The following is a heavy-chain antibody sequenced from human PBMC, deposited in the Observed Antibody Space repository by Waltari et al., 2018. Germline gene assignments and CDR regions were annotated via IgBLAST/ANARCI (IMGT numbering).Heavy chain of an antibody. Sequence: QVQLVQSGAEVKKPGASVKVSCKVSGYTLTELSMHWFRQPPGKGLEWMGGFDPEDGETIYAQKFQGRVTMTEDTATDTAYMELSSLRSEDTAVYYCATGGYCSSTSCHRLDYWGQGTLVTVSS. J-gene: IGHJ4*02. CDR2: FDPEDGET. CDR1: GYTLTELS. V-gene: IGHV1-24*01. D-gene: IGHD2-2*01. CDR3: ATGGYCSSTSCHRLDY.